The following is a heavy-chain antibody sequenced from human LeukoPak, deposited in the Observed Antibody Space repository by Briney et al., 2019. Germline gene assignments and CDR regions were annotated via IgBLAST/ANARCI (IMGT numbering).Heavy chain of an antibody. V-gene: IGHV1-3*01. CDR3: ARDSGEYYFDY. D-gene: IGHD2-15*01. CDR1: GYTFTRYA. Sequence: ASVKVSCKASGYTFTRYAMHWVRQAPGQRLEWMGWINAGNGDTKYSQKFQGRVTITRDTSASTAYMELSSLRFEDTAVYYCARDSGEYYFDYWGQGTLVTVSS. CDR2: INAGNGDT. J-gene: IGHJ4*02.